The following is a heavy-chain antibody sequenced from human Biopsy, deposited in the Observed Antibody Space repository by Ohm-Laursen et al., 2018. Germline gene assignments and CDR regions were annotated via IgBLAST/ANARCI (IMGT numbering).Heavy chain of an antibody. J-gene: IGHJ4*02. CDR3: ARDPLNGHKHFDY. CDR1: SYTFTDYN. D-gene: IGHD2-8*01. Sequence: SVKVSRKVSSYTFTDYNIHWMRQAPGQGLEWLGYINCKTGATNYAQKFQGTVTMTRDTSISTAYLALGSLRSADTAIYYCARDPLNGHKHFDYWGQGSLVTVSS. CDR2: INCKTGAT. V-gene: IGHV1-2*02.